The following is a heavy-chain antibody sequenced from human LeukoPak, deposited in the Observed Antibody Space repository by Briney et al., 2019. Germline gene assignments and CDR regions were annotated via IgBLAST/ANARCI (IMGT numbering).Heavy chain of an antibody. CDR3: ARGTYSSGWYPDAFDI. CDR2: INLDGSDK. Sequence: PGGSLRLSCAASGFTFSSDWMSWVRQAPGKGPEWVANINLDGSDKYYVDSVKGRFIISRDNAKNSLYLQMNSLRAEDTAVYYCARGTYSSGWYPDAFDIWGQGTMVTVSS. J-gene: IGHJ3*02. D-gene: IGHD6-19*01. V-gene: IGHV3-7*01. CDR1: GFTFSSDW.